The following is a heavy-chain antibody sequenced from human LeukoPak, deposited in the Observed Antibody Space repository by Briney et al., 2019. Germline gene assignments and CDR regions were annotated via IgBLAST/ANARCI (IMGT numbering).Heavy chain of an antibody. CDR2: IYTSGST. CDR1: GGSISSYY. CDR3: ARDKWELPLRYYYGMDV. J-gene: IGHJ6*02. V-gene: IGHV4-4*07. D-gene: IGHD1-26*01. Sequence: SETLSLTCTVSGGSISSYYWSWIRQPAGKGLEWIGRIYTSGSTNYNPSIKSRVTMSVDTSKNQFSLKLSSVTAADTAVYYCARDKWELPLRYYYGMDVWGQGTTVTVSS.